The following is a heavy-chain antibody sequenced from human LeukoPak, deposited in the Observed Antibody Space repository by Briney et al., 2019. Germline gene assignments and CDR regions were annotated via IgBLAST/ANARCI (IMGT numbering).Heavy chain of an antibody. D-gene: IGHD3-16*02. V-gene: IGHV3-15*01. CDR3: ITPYVWGSYRYDY. Sequence: GGSLTLSCAASGFTFSNAWMSWVRQAPGKGLEWVGRIKSKTDGGTTDYAAPVKGRFTISRDDSKNTLYLQMNSLKTEDTAVYYCITPYVWGSYRYDYWGQGTLVTVSS. CDR2: IKSKTDGGTT. J-gene: IGHJ4*02. CDR1: GFTFSNAW.